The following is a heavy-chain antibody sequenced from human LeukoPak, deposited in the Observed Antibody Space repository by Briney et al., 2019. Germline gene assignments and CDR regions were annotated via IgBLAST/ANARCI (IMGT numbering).Heavy chain of an antibody. V-gene: IGHV3-53*01. CDR1: GFSVRNNY. J-gene: IGHJ4*02. CDR3: ATSRDGYIPDY. D-gene: IGHD5-24*01. CDR2: IYSGSTT. Sequence: GGSLRLSCAASGFSVRNNYMARVRQAPGKGLEWVSVIYSGSTTMYADSVKGRFTISRDNSKNTLYLQLNSLRTEDTAVYFCATSRDGYIPDYWGQGTLVTVSS.